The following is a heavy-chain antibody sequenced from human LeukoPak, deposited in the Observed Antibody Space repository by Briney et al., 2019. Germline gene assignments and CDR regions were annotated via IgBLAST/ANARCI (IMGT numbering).Heavy chain of an antibody. Sequence: GGSLRLSCAASGFTFSSYGMHWVRQAPGKGLEWVAFIRYDGSNKYYADSVNGRFTISRDNSKNTLYLQMNSLRAEGTAVYYCAKDVIVAFDYWGQGTLVAVSS. CDR2: IRYDGSNK. CDR3: AKDVIVAFDY. J-gene: IGHJ4*02. V-gene: IGHV3-30*02. CDR1: GFTFSSYG. D-gene: IGHD2/OR15-2a*01.